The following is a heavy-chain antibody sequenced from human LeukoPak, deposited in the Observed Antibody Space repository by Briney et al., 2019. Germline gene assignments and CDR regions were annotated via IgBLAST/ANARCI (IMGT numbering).Heavy chain of an antibody. D-gene: IGHD1-26*01. J-gene: IGHJ4*02. CDR1: GFTFDDYA. V-gene: IGHV3-9*01. CDR2: ISWNSGSI. CDR3: AKEGGSYYLDY. Sequence: GGSLRLSCAASGFTFDDYAMHWVRQAPGKGLEGVSGISWNSGSIGYADSVKGRFTISRDNAKNSLYLQMNSLRAEDTAVYYCAKEGGSYYLDYWGQGTLVTVSS.